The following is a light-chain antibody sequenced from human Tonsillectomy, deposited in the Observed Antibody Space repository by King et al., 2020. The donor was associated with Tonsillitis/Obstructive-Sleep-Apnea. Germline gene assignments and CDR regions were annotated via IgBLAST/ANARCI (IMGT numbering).Light chain of an antibody. CDR3: QQVNSAAMI. J-gene: IGKJ5*01. Sequence: TGVPSRFSGSGSGTDFTLTISSLQPEDFATYYCQQVNSAAMIVGQGTRLEI. V-gene: IGKV1D-12*01.